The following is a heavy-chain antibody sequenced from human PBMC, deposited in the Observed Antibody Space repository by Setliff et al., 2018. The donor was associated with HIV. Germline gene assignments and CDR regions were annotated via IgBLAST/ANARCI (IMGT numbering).Heavy chain of an antibody. CDR2: IYYRVNT. J-gene: IGHJ6*03. V-gene: IGHV4-59*08. Sequence: PSETLSLTCAVSGVSVSSHYWSWVRQPPGKGLEWIGFIYYRVNTNNSPSLKSRVSISVDTSKNQVSLKLTSVTAADTAVYYCARTTSLFPGMAAAQPWYYYYYMDVWGKGTTVTVSS. CDR3: ARTTSLFPGMAAAQPWYYYYYMDV. CDR1: GVSVSSHY. D-gene: IGHD6-13*01.